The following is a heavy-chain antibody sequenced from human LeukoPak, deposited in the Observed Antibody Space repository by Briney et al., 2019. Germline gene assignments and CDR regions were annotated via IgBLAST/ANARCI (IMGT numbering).Heavy chain of an antibody. Sequence: GGSLRLSCAASGFTFSSYAMSWVRQAPGKGLEWVSAISGSGGSTYYADSVKGRFTISRDNSKNTLNLQMNSLRAEDTAVYYCAKGESIVGATRFDYWGQGTLVTVSS. CDR2: ISGSGGST. CDR3: AKGESIVGATRFDY. CDR1: GFTFSSYA. V-gene: IGHV3-23*01. J-gene: IGHJ4*02. D-gene: IGHD1-26*01.